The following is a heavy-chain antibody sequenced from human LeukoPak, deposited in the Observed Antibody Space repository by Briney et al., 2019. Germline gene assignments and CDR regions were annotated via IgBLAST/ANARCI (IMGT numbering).Heavy chain of an antibody. D-gene: IGHD3-3*01. V-gene: IGHV4-39*07. Sequence: SETLSLTCTVSGGSIRSTSHYWGWIRQPPGKGLEWIGEVHLDGRTNYNPSLKSRLIMSVDLPENHISLKLTSVTAADTAVYYCAREGGFYRPLDYSGQGTLVTVSS. J-gene: IGHJ4*02. CDR1: GGSIRSTSHY. CDR3: AREGGFYRPLDY. CDR2: VHLDGRT.